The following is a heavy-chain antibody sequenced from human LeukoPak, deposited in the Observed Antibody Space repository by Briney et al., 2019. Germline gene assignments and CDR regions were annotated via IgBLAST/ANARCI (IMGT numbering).Heavy chain of an antibody. CDR2: ISAYNGNT. Sequence: SVKVSCKASGYTFTSYGISWVRQAPGQGLEWTGWISAYNGNTNYAQKLQGRVTMTTDTSTSTAYMELRSLRSDDTAVYYCARTGITIFGVVIIPTWFDPWGQGTLVTVSS. J-gene: IGHJ5*02. V-gene: IGHV1-18*01. CDR3: ARTGITIFGVVIIPTWFDP. CDR1: GYTFTSYG. D-gene: IGHD3-3*01.